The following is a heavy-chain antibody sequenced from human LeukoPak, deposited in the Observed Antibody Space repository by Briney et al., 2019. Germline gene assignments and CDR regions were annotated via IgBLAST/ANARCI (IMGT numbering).Heavy chain of an antibody. J-gene: IGHJ4*02. CDR1: GFTFSNYW. CDR2: ISSDVSST. CDR3: ARGELSCLRLLDC. D-gene: IGHD2-15*01. V-gene: IGHV3-74*01. Sequence: GGSLRLSCAASGFTFSNYWMHWVRQPPGKGLVWVSRISSDVSSTSYADSVKGRFTISRDNAKNTLYLQMNSLRAEGTAVYYCARGELSCLRLLDCWGQGTLVTVSS.